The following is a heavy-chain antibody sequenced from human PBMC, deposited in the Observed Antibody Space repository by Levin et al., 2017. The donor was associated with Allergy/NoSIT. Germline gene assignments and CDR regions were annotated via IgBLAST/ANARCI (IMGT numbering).Heavy chain of an antibody. CDR1: GASISSSNW. Sequence: PSETLSLTCAVSGASISSSNWWSWVRQPPGKGLEWIGEIYHSGNTNYNPSLKSRVTMSVDKSKNQFSLNLSSVTAADTAVYYCARVDGVDVWGKGTTVTISS. CDR3: ARVDGVDV. J-gene: IGHJ6*04. V-gene: IGHV4-4*02. CDR2: IYHSGNT.